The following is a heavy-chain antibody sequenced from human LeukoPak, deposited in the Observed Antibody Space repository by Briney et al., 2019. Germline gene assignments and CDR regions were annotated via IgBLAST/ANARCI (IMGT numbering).Heavy chain of an antibody. Sequence: KPGGSLRLSCAASGFTFSDYYMSWIRQAPGKGLEWVSYISSSSYTNYSDSVKGRFTISRDNAKTSLYLQMNSLRAEDTAVYYCARVSYDSSNFDYWGQGTLVTVSS. CDR3: ARVSYDSSNFDY. J-gene: IGHJ4*02. CDR2: ISSSSYT. D-gene: IGHD3-22*01. V-gene: IGHV3-11*05. CDR1: GFTFSDYY.